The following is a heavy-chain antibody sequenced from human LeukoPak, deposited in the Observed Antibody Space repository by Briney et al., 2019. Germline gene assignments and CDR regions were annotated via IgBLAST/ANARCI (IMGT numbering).Heavy chain of an antibody. V-gene: IGHV3-9*01. CDR1: GFTFDDYA. CDR2: ISWNSGSI. Sequence: GGSLRLSCAASGFTFDDYAMHWVRQAPGKGLEWVSGISWNSGSIGYADSVKGRFTISRDNAKNSLYLQMNSLRAEDTALYYCAKDIESGSHRYYGAPGYWGQGTLVTVSS. CDR3: AKDIESGSHRYYGAPGY. D-gene: IGHD1-26*01. J-gene: IGHJ4*02.